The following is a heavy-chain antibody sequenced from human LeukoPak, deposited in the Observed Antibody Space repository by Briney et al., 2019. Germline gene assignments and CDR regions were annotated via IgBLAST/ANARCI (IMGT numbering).Heavy chain of an antibody. Sequence: GGSLRLSCAASGFTFGSHWMTWVRQAPGKGLEWVANIQPDGTAKEYVGSVKGRFSIPRDNAENSLYLQMNSLRAEDTAVYYCARWNYDSLTGYYIDYWGLGTLVAVSS. CDR2: IQPDGTAK. J-gene: IGHJ4*02. CDR3: ARWNYDSLTGYYIDY. CDR1: GFTFGSHW. D-gene: IGHD3-9*01. V-gene: IGHV3-7*01.